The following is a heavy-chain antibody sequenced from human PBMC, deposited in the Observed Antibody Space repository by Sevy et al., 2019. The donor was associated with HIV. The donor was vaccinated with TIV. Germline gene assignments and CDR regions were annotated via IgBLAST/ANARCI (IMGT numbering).Heavy chain of an antibody. J-gene: IGHJ5*02. CDR1: GGSFSGYY. CDR2: INHSGST. D-gene: IGHD3-10*01. V-gene: IGHV4-34*01. CDR3: ARGLGRYYGSGSYYKGNWFDP. Sequence: SETLSLTCAVYGGSFSGYYWSWIRQPPGKGLEWIGEINHSGSTNYNPSLKIRVTISVDTSKNQFSLKLSSVTAADTAVYYCARGLGRYYGSGSYYKGNWFDPWGQGTLVTVSS.